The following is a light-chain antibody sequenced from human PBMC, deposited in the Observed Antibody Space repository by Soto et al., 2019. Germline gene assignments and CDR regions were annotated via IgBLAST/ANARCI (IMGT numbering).Light chain of an antibody. J-gene: IGLJ1*01. Sequence: QSALTQPASLSGSPGQSITISCTGTSSDIGGYNYVSWYQHHPGKAPKLMISDVSNRPSGVSNRFSGSKSGNTASLTISGLQAEDEADSYYSSYRARGTTHYVFGTGTKVTVL. CDR2: DVS. CDR3: SSYRARGTTHYV. V-gene: IGLV2-14*03. CDR1: SSDIGGYNY.